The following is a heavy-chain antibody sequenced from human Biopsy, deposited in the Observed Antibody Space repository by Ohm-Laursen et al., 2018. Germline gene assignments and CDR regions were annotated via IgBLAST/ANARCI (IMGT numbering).Heavy chain of an antibody. CDR3: TRVRTFGGVIGGYYFDD. D-gene: IGHD3-16*01. V-gene: IGHV4-31*01. J-gene: IGHJ4*02. CDR1: GGSINSGGHF. Sequence: SDTLSLTCSVSGGSINSGGHFWGWVRQSPGKGLEWIGYIYDNGDTYYNPSLMSLVSISADTSKNQVSLRLNSVTAADTAVYYCTRVRTFGGVIGGYYFDDWGQGTLVTVSS. CDR2: IYDNGDT.